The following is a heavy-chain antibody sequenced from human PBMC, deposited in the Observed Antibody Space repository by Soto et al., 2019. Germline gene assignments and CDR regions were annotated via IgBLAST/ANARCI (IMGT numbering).Heavy chain of an antibody. D-gene: IGHD3-22*01. CDR2: IKEDGSEK. CDR3: ATKPHYCDSR. J-gene: IGHJ4*02. CDR1: RLPFSTYW. V-gene: IGHV3-7*01. Sequence: GTRSLSGAVSRLPFSTYWITMVRQAPGKGLEWVANIKEDGSEKYYVDSVKGRFTISRDNAKTSLFLQMNSLRAEDTAVYYCATKPHYCDSRWGQGTLVTASA.